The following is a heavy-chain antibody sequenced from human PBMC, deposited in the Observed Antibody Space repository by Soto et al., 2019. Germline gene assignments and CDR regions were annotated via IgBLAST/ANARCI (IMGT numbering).Heavy chain of an antibody. D-gene: IGHD2-8*02. V-gene: IGHV4-39*01. J-gene: IGHJ3*02. CDR1: GGSISSSSYY. CDR3: ARHLMVYASYAFDI. Sequence: SETLSLTCTVSGGSISSSSYYWGWIRQPPGKGLEWIGSIYYSGSTYYNPSLKSRVTISVDTSKNQFSLKLSSVTAADTAVYYCARHLMVYASYAFDIWGQGTMVTVSS. CDR2: IYYSGST.